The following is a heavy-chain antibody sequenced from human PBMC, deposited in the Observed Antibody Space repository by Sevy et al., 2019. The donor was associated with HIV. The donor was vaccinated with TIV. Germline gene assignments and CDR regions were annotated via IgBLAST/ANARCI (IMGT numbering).Heavy chain of an antibody. Sequence: SETLSLTCEVSGESFSDYYWTWIRQSPGQGLQWIGDIHRTGRTSYNPSLSGRVTISKDMSKNQFSLKVHSVTAAETAVYYCARGVAAPRGGWYAFDYWGQGTPVTVSS. J-gene: IGHJ4*02. CDR2: IHRTGRT. D-gene: IGHD6-19*01. CDR1: GESFSDYY. CDR3: ARGVAAPRGGWYAFDY. V-gene: IGHV4-34*01.